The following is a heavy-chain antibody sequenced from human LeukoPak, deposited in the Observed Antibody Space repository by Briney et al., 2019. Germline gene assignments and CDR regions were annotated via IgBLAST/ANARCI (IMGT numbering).Heavy chain of an antibody. CDR2: ISSSSSSYI. CDR3: ARVKMATTKGSIDY. D-gene: IGHD5-12*01. Sequence: PGGSLRLSCAASGFTFSSYSMNWVRQAPGKGLEWVSSISSSSSSYIYYADSVKGRFTISRDNAKNSLYLQMNSLRAEDTAVYYRARVKMATTKGSIDYWGQGTLVTVSS. V-gene: IGHV3-21*01. J-gene: IGHJ4*02. CDR1: GFTFSSYS.